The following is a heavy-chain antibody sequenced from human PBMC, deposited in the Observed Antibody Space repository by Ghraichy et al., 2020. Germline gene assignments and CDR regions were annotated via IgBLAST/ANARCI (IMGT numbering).Heavy chain of an antibody. D-gene: IGHD1-26*01. V-gene: IGHV3-48*02. J-gene: IGHJ4*02. Sequence: GGSLRLSCAASGFTFGSYSMNWVRQAPGKGLEWVSYISSSSSAIYYADSVKGRFTISRDNAKNSLYLQVDSLRDEDTAVYYCARTLRGTTTDVYWGQGTLVTVSS. CDR3: ARTLRGTTTDVY. CDR1: GFTFGSYS. CDR2: ISSSSSAI.